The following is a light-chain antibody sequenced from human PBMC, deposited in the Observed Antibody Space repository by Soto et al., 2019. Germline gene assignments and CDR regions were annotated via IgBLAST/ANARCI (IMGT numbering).Light chain of an antibody. Sequence: QSVLTQPRSVSGSPGQSVTISCTGTSSDVGAYNYVSWYQQHPGKAPKLMTYDVSTRPSGVPDRFSGSKSGNTASLTISGLHAEDEAAYYCCSYADNYSYVVGTGTKV. CDR3: CSYADNYSYV. V-gene: IGLV2-11*01. J-gene: IGLJ1*01. CDR2: DVS. CDR1: SSDVGAYNY.